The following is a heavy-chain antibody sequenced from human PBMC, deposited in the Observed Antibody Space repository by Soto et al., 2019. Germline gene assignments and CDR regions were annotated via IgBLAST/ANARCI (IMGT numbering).Heavy chain of an antibody. CDR2: IKQDGSEK. D-gene: IGHD1-26*01. CDR3: VRGTGGATSSGKDQFDY. CDR1: GFIFGNFW. J-gene: IGHJ4*02. V-gene: IGHV3-7*01. Sequence: EVQLVESGGGLVQPGGSLRLSCAGSGFIFGNFWRTWVRQAPGKGLEWVANIKQDGSEKYYVDSVKGRFTISRDNVKNSLYLRMNSLRSEDTAVYYCVRGTGGATSSGKDQFDYWGQGTLVPVSS.